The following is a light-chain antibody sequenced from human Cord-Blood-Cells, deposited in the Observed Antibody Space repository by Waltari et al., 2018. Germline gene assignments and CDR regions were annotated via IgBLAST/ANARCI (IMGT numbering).Light chain of an antibody. J-gene: IGLJ3*02. Sequence: QSALTQPASVSGSHGQSITIPCTGTSSDVGGYNYVSWYQQHPGKAPNLRIYHVSMRPSGVSNLFAGSKSDNAASLTISGLQAEDDADYYCSSYTSSSTGVFGGGTKPTVL. CDR1: SSDVGGYNY. V-gene: IGLV2-14*01. CDR3: SSYTSSSTGV. CDR2: HVS.